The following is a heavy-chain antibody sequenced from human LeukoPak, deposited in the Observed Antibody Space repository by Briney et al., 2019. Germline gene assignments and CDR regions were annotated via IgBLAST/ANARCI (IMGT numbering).Heavy chain of an antibody. V-gene: IGHV4-59*01. CDR1: GGSISSYY. CDR2: IYTSGST. Sequence: SETLSLTCTVSGGSISSYYWSWIRQPLGKGLEWIGYIYTSGSTNYNPSLKSRVTISVDTSKNQFSLKLSSVTAADTAVYYCARDRERKQQLGGGWFDPWGQGTLVTVSS. J-gene: IGHJ5*02. CDR3: ARDRERKQQLGGGWFDP. D-gene: IGHD6-13*01.